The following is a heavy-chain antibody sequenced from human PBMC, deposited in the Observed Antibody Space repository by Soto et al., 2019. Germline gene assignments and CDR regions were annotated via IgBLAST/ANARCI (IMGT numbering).Heavy chain of an antibody. CDR1: GFTFSTYG. CDR3: AKDFKVSGSHYGTLNYYYGMDV. V-gene: IGHV3-30*18. D-gene: IGHD3-10*01. Sequence: QVQLVESGGGVVQPGRSLRLSCAASGFTFSTYGMQWVRQAPGKGLEWVAVISYDGYLKYYVDAVKGRFTVARDNSKKTLFLEMNSLRVEDTAVYFCAKDFKVSGSHYGTLNYYYGMDVW. CDR2: ISYDGYLK. J-gene: IGHJ6*01.